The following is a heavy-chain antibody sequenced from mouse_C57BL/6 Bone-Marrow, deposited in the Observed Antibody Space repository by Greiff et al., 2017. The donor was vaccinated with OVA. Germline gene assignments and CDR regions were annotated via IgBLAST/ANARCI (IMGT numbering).Heavy chain of an antibody. Sequence: QVQLQQPGAELVKPGASVKLSCKASGYTFTSYWMHWVKQRPGQGLEWIGMIHPNSGSTNYNEKFKSKATLTVDKSSSTAYMQLSSLTSEDSAVYYCAGSYGNFYFDYWGQGTTLTVSS. D-gene: IGHD2-1*01. CDR2: IHPNSGST. CDR1: GYTFTSYW. CDR3: AGSYGNFYFDY. V-gene: IGHV1-64*01. J-gene: IGHJ2*01.